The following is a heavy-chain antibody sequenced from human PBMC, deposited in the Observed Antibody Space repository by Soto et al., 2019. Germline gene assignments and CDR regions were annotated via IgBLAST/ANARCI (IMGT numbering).Heavy chain of an antibody. Sequence: GASVKVSCKASGYTFTGYYMHWVRQAPGQGLEWMGWINPNSGGTNYAQKFQGRVTMTRDTSISTAYMELSRLRSDDTAVYYCARATYYYDSSGNDYWGQGTLVTVSS. D-gene: IGHD3-22*01. CDR3: ARATYYYDSSGNDY. V-gene: IGHV1-2*02. CDR1: GYTFTGYY. J-gene: IGHJ4*02. CDR2: INPNSGGT.